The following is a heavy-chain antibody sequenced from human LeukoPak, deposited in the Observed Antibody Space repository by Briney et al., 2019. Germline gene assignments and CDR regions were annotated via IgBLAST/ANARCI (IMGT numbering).Heavy chain of an antibody. D-gene: IGHD2-2*01. J-gene: IGHJ4*02. Sequence: GGSLRLSCSASGFTFSNYWMSWVRQAPGKGLEWVANIKQDESEKYYVDSVKGRFTISRNNAKSSLYLQMNSLRAEDTAVYYCARALDSSSSRYQAFEEWGQGTLVTLSS. CDR3: ARALDSSSSRYQAFEE. CDR2: IKQDESEK. V-gene: IGHV3-7*01. CDR1: GFTFSNYW.